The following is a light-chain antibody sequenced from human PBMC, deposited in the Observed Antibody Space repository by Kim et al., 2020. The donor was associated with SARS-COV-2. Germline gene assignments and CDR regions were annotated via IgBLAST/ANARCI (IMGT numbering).Light chain of an antibody. CDR1: QSVDSSY. J-gene: IGKJ1*01. V-gene: IGKV3-20*01. CDR2: DAS. CDR3: HQYGSSPST. Sequence: IVLTQSPGTLSLSLRERATLSCRASQSVDSSYLAWYQQKPGQAPRLLIYDASTRATGTPDRFSGSGSGTDFTLTISRLESEDFAVYYCHQYGSSPSTFGQGTKVDIK.